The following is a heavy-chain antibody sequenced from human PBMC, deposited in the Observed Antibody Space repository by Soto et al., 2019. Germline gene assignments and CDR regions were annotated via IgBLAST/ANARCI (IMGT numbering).Heavy chain of an antibody. CDR3: AKGGRSSNGYNSYFDY. Sequence: VQLVESGGDLVQPGRSLRLSCAASGFTFSSYGMHWVRQAPGKGLEWVAVISYDGSNKYYADSVKGRFTISRDNSKNTLYLQMNSLRAEDTAVYYCAKGGRSSNGYNSYFDYWGQGTLVTVSS. CDR1: GFTFSSYG. V-gene: IGHV3-30*18. D-gene: IGHD5-12*01. CDR2: ISYDGSNK. J-gene: IGHJ4*02.